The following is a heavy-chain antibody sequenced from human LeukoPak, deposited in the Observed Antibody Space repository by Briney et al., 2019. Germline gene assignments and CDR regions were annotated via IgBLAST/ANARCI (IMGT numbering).Heavy chain of an antibody. CDR3: AGKQLVESIDAFDI. V-gene: IGHV4-38-2*02. CDR1: GYSISSGYY. Sequence: SETLSLTCTVSGYSISSGYYWGWIRQPPGKGLEWIGSIYHSGSTYYNPSLKSRVTISVDTSKNQFSLKLSSVTAADTAVYYCAGKQLVESIDAFDIWGQGTMVTVSS. D-gene: IGHD6-6*01. J-gene: IGHJ3*02. CDR2: IYHSGST.